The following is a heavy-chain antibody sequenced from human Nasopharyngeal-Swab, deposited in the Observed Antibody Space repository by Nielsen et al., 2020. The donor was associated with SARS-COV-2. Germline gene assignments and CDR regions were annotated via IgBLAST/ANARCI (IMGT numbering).Heavy chain of an antibody. CDR1: GFTFSSYW. V-gene: IGHV3-74*01. J-gene: IGHJ3*02. CDR2: INSDGSST. D-gene: IGHD3-10*01. CDR3: AKDKAYTGLITMGTSDAFDI. Sequence: GESLKISCAASGFTFSSYWMHWVRQAPGKGLVWVSRINSDGSSTSYADSVKGRFTISRDNSKNTLYLQMNSLRAEDTAVYYCAKDKAYTGLITMGTSDAFDIWGQGTMVTVSS.